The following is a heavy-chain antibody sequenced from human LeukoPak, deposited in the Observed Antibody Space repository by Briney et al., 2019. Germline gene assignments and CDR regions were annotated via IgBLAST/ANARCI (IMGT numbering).Heavy chain of an antibody. CDR3: ARDGGPMTTVTTLPVYYYSSIYV. V-gene: IGHV1-2*02. CDR1: GYTFTGYY. Sequence: ASVTVSCKASGYTFTGYYMHWVRQAPGQGHEWMGGINPNSGGTNYAQKVQGRVTMTSDRDKRTVYMDLNRLSSEATDGYYCARDGGPMTTVTTLPVYYYSSIYVWGKETTGTVSS. D-gene: IGHD4-17*01. CDR2: INPNSGGT. J-gene: IGHJ6*03.